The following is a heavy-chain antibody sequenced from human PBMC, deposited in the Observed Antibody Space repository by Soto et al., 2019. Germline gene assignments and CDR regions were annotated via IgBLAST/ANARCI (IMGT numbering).Heavy chain of an antibody. D-gene: IGHD1-26*01. CDR2: IYYAGST. V-gene: IGHV4-59*08. Sequence: SVTLSLTCTIRSISMFSYYWSWIRQPPGRGLEWIGFIYYAGSTKYNPSLNSRVTISVDTSKNQFSLTVTSVTAADTAVYYCARHPGIVGAKRPGYFDYWGQG. J-gene: IGHJ4*02. CDR1: SISMFSYY. CDR3: ARHPGIVGAKRPGYFDY.